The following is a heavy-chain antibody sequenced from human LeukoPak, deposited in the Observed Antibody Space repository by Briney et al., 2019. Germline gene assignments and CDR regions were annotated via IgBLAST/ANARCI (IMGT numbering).Heavy chain of an antibody. CDR3: ASYFGTYVDY. V-gene: IGHV3-30-3*01. D-gene: IGHD1-1*01. CDR2: ISYDGSNK. CDR1: GFTFSSYA. Sequence: PGRSLRLSCAASGFTFSSYAMHWVRQAPGKGLEWVAVISYDGSNKYYADSVKGRFTISRDNSKNTLYLQMNSLRAEDTAVYYCASYFGTYVDYWGQGTLVTVSS. J-gene: IGHJ4*02.